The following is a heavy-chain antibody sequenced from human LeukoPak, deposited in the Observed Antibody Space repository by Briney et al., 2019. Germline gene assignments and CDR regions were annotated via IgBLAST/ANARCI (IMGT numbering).Heavy chain of an antibody. CDR3: AKDPSYYYDSSGDPGFDY. J-gene: IGHJ4*02. Sequence: GGSLRLSCAASGFTFSNYAMHWVRQAPGKGLEWVAVISYDGSNKYYADSVKVRFTISRDNSKNTLYLQMNSLRAEDTAVYYCAKDPSYYYDSSGDPGFDYWGQGTLVTVSS. D-gene: IGHD3-22*01. V-gene: IGHV3-30*04. CDR2: ISYDGSNK. CDR1: GFTFSNYA.